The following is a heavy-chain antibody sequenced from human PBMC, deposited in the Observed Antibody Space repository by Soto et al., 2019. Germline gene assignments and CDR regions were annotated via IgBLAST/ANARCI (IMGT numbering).Heavy chain of an antibody. Sequence: QVQLVESGGGVVQPGRSLRLSCAASGFTFNSYGMHWVRQAPGKGLEWVAGIWYDGSNKYYGDSVKGRFTISRDNSKNTLYLQMNSLRAEDTAVYYCARDRPNSGFDYWGQGTLVTVSS. CDR3: ARDRPNSGFDY. CDR2: IWYDGSNK. D-gene: IGHD7-27*01. J-gene: IGHJ4*02. CDR1: GFTFNSYG. V-gene: IGHV3-33*01.